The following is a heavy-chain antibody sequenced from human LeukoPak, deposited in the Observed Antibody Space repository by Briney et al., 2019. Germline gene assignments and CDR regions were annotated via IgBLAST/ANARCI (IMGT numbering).Heavy chain of an antibody. V-gene: IGHV3-23*01. CDR1: GVTFSSNT. D-gene: IGHD3-10*01. Sequence: GGSLRLSCTASGVTFSSNTMSWVRQAPGKGLEWVPVISDDGGTTFYADSVKGRFTVSRDDSNNALHLQMNSLRVEDTALYYCARRPVRGAFDIWGQGTMVTVSS. J-gene: IGHJ3*02. CDR3: ARRPVRGAFDI. CDR2: ISDDGGTT.